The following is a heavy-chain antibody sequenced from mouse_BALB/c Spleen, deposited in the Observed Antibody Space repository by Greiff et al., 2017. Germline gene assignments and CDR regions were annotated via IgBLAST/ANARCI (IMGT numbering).Heavy chain of an antibody. V-gene: IGHV2-5-1*01. D-gene: IGHD1-1*01. J-gene: IGHJ1*01. CDR3: AKNHYYGSSYWYFDV. CDR2: IWRGGST. Sequence: QVHVKQSGPSLVQPSQSLSITCTVSGFSLTSYGVHWVRQSPGKGLEWLGVIWRGGSTDYNAAFMSRLSITKDNSKSQVFFKMNSLQADDTAIYYCAKNHYYGSSYWYFDVWGAGTTVTVSS. CDR1: GFSLTSYG.